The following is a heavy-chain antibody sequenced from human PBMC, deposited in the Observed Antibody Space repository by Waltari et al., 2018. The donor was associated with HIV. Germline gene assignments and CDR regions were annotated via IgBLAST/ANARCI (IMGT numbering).Heavy chain of an antibody. V-gene: IGHV1-69*06. J-gene: IGHJ3*02. CDR3: ASALFWSTPVHLRTDAFDI. D-gene: IGHD3-3*01. CDR2: IIPIFGTA. Sequence: QVQLVQSGAEVKKPGSSVKVSCKASGGTLSSYAISWVRQAPGQGLEWMGGIIPIFGTANYAQKFQGRVTITADKSTSTAYMELSSLRSEDTAVYYCASALFWSTPVHLRTDAFDIWGQGTMVTVSS. CDR1: GGTLSSYA.